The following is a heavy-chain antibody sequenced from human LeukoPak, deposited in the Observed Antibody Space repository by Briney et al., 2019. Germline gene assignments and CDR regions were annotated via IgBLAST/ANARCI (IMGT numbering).Heavy chain of an antibody. D-gene: IGHD6-19*01. J-gene: IGHJ2*01. CDR2: INPSGGST. CDR1: GYTFTSYY. V-gene: IGHV1-46*01. Sequence: GASMKVSCKASGYTFTSYYMHWVRQAPGQGLEWMGLINPSGGSTSYAQKFQGRVTMTRDTSTSTVYMELSSLRSEDTAVYYCARDSIAVAGRDYWYFDLWGRGTLVTVSS. CDR3: ARDSIAVAGRDYWYFDL.